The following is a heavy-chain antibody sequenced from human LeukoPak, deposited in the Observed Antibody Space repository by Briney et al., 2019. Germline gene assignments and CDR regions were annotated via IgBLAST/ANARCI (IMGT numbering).Heavy chain of an antibody. J-gene: IGHJ6*02. Sequence: GGSLRLSCAASGFPFSSYGMHWVRQAPGKGLEWVAVISYDGSNKNYADSVKGRFTISRDNSKNTLYVQMNSLRAEDTAVYYCAKQTVVTGARYYGMDVWGQGTTVIVSS. CDR3: AKQTVVTGARYYGMDV. CDR2: ISYDGSNK. D-gene: IGHD4-23*01. CDR1: GFPFSSYG. V-gene: IGHV3-30*18.